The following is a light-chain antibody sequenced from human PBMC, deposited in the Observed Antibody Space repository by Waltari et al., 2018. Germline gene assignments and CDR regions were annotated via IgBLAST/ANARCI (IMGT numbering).Light chain of an antibody. CDR3: QQRSKWPWS. V-gene: IGKV3-11*01. CDR1: QSVNSQ. Sequence: EIVLTQSPATLSLSPGERATLSCRASQSVNSQLASYQQQPGQAPRLLIYDASIRVTGISARFSGSGSGTDFTLTISSLEPEDFAVYYCQQRSKWPWSFGQGTKVEIK. CDR2: DAS. J-gene: IGKJ1*01.